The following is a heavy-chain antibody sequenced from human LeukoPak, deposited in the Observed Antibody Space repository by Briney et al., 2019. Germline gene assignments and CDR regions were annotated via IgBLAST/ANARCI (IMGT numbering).Heavy chain of an antibody. CDR1: GGTFSSYA. D-gene: IGHD6-13*01. Sequence: ASVKVSCKASGGTFSSYAISWVRQAPGQGLEWMGWINPNSGGTNYAQKFQGRVTMTRDTSISTAYMELSRLRSDDTAVYYCARVQGSSWYYFDYWGQGTLVTVSS. CDR3: ARVQGSSWYYFDY. V-gene: IGHV1-2*02. CDR2: INPNSGGT. J-gene: IGHJ4*02.